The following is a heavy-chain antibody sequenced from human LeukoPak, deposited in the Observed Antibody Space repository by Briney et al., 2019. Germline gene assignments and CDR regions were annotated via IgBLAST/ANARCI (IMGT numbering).Heavy chain of an antibody. CDR2: IVVGSGNT. CDR3: ARGKAVAGNFYFDY. CDR1: GFTFTSSA. Sequence: GASVKVSCKGSGFTFTSSAMQWVRQARGQRLEWIGWIVVGSGNTNYAQKFQERVTITRDMSTSTAYMELSSLRSEDTAVYYCARGKAVAGNFYFDYWGQGTLVTVSS. V-gene: IGHV1-58*02. J-gene: IGHJ4*02. D-gene: IGHD6-19*01.